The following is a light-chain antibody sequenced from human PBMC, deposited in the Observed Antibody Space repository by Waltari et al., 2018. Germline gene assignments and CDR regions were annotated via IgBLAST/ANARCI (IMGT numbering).Light chain of an antibody. J-gene: IGLJ1*01. CDR1: SIGSYS. V-gene: IGLV3-21*02. Sequence: SSVLIQPPSVAVAPGQTASITCGGDSIGSYSVHWYRQRPGQAPVVVVSEGGDRPSGIPARFSAFNPGNTATPTISGVEAVDEADYYCQVTHTSGDPSYVFGSGTKVTVL. CDR3: QVTHTSGDPSYV. CDR2: EGG.